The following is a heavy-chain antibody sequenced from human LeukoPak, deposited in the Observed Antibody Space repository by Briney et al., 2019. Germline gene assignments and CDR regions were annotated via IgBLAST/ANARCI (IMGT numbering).Heavy chain of an antibody. CDR2: ISGSGGST. Sequence: GGSLRLSCAASGFTFSSYAMSWVRQAPGEGLEWVSAISGSGGSTYYADSVKGRFTISRDNSKNTLYLQMNSLRAEDTAVYYCAKFPAAGTGVFDYWGQGTLVTVSS. CDR1: GFTFSSYA. J-gene: IGHJ4*02. D-gene: IGHD6-13*01. V-gene: IGHV3-23*01. CDR3: AKFPAAGTGVFDY.